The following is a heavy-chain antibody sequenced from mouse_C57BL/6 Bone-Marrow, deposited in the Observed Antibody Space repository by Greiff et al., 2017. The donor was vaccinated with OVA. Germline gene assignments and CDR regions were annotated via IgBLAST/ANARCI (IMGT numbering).Heavy chain of an antibody. CDR3: ARAGAVIGRGYFDV. V-gene: IGHV1-42*01. Sequence: VQLQQSGPELVKPGASVKISCKASGYSFTGYYMNWVKQSPEKSLEWIGEINPSTGGTTYNQKFKAKATLTVDKSSSTAYMQLKSLTSEDSAVYYCARAGAVIGRGYFDVWGTGTTVTVSS. J-gene: IGHJ1*03. CDR1: GYSFTGYY. CDR2: INPSTGGT. D-gene: IGHD3-3*01.